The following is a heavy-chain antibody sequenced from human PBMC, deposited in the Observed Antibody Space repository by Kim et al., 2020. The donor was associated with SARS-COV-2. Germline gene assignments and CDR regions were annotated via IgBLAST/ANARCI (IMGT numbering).Heavy chain of an antibody. CDR2: INFDGSTK. CDR1: EFTFTKYG. Sequence: GGSLRLSCAASEFTFTKYGMDWVRHVPGKGLVWITNINFDGSTKNYADSVRGRFTISRDNSKNTLYLQMNSLRAEDTAVYYCVRNHGCNVSDDWGVGTL. CDR3: VRNHGCNVSDD. V-gene: IGHV3-74*01. J-gene: IGHJ4*02. D-gene: IGHD2-8*01.